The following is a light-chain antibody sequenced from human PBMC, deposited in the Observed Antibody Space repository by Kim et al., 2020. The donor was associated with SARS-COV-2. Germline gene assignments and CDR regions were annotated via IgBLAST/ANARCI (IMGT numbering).Light chain of an antibody. Sequence: LGQTVRITCQGDSLRSYYASWYQQKPGQAPVLVIYGKNNRPSGIPDRFSGSSSGNTASLTITGAQAEDEADYYCNSRDSSGNPVVVFGGGTQLTVL. CDR2: GKN. J-gene: IGLJ2*01. CDR3: NSRDSSGNPVVV. V-gene: IGLV3-19*01. CDR1: SLRSYY.